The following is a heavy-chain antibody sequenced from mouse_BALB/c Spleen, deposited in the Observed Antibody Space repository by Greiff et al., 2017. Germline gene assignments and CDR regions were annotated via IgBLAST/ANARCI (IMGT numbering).Heavy chain of an antibody. CDR1: GYTFTSYW. CDR2: INPSNGRT. J-gene: IGHJ2*01. Sequence: QVHVKQPGAELVKPGASVKLSCKASGYTFTSYWMHWVKQRPGQGLEWIGEINPSNGRTNYNEKFKSKATLTVDKSSSTAYMQLSSLTSEDSAVYYCERGERDYWGQGTTLTVSS. V-gene: IGHV1S81*02. CDR3: ERGERDY.